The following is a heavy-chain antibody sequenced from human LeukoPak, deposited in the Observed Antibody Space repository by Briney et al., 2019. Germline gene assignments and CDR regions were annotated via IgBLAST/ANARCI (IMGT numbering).Heavy chain of an antibody. Sequence: SETLSLTCTVSGGSISSYYWSWIRQPAGKGLEWIGRIYTSGSTNYNPSLKSRVTMSVNTSKSQFSLKLSSVTAADTAVYYCARDLNNWNPNWFDPWGQGTLVTVSS. CDR2: IYTSGST. CDR1: GGSISSYY. CDR3: ARDLNNWNPNWFDP. J-gene: IGHJ5*02. V-gene: IGHV4-4*07. D-gene: IGHD1-20*01.